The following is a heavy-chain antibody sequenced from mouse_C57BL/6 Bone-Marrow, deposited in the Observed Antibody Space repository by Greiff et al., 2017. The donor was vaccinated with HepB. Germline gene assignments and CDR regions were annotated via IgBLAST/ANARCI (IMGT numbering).Heavy chain of an antibody. J-gene: IGHJ1*03. Sequence: VQLEQSGAELARPGASLKLSWKASGYTFTSYGISGVKQRTGQGLEWIGEIYTRSGNTYYNEKFKGKATLTADKSSSTAYMELRSLTSEDSAVYFCASRGAWLLPWYFDVWGTGTPVTVSP. CDR1: GYTFTSYG. CDR3: ASRGAWLLPWYFDV. CDR2: IYTRSGNT. D-gene: IGHD2-3*01. V-gene: IGHV1-81*01.